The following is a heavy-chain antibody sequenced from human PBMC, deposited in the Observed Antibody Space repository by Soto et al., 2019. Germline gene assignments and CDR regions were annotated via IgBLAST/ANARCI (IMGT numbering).Heavy chain of an antibody. CDR2: IWYDGSNK. V-gene: IGHV3-33*01. D-gene: IGHD6-19*01. CDR3: ARGPKYSSGWYYFDF. CDR1: GLTFSSYG. Sequence: QVQLVESGGGVVQPGRSLRLSCAASGLTFSSYGMHWVRQAPGKGLEWVAVIWYDGSNKYYADSVKGRFTISRDNSKNPLYLQMNSLRAEDTAVYYCARGPKYSSGWYYFDFWGQGTLVTVSS. J-gene: IGHJ4*02.